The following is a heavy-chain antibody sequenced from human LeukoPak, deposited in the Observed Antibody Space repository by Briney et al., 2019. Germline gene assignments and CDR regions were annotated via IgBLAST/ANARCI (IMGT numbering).Heavy chain of an antibody. D-gene: IGHD3-16*02. Sequence: SETLSLTCAVYGGSFSGYYWSWIRQPPGKGLEWIGEINHSGSTNYNPSLKSRVTISVDTSKNQFSLKLSSVTAADTAVYYCARVALKGLYDYVWGSYRYRAFDIWGQGTMVTVSS. CDR1: GGSFSGYY. V-gene: IGHV4-34*01. CDR2: INHSGST. CDR3: ARVALKGLYDYVWGSYRYRAFDI. J-gene: IGHJ3*02.